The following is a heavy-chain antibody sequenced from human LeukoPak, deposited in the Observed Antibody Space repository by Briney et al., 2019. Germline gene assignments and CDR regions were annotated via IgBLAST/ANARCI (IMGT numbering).Heavy chain of an antibody. V-gene: IGHV3-23*01. CDR2: ISGSGGST. J-gene: IGHJ4*02. CDR1: GFTFSSYA. Sequence: GGSLRLSCAASGFTFSSYAMNWVRQVPGKGLEWFSAISGSGGSTYCADSVKGRFTISRDNSKNTLSLQMNGQRADDTAVYYCAKASTFSGSPVDYWGQGTLVTVSS. CDR3: AKASTFSGSPVDY. D-gene: IGHD1-26*01.